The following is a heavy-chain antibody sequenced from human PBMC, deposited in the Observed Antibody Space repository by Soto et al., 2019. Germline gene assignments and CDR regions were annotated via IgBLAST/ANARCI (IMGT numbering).Heavy chain of an antibody. J-gene: IGHJ6*02. CDR2: INAGNRNT. CDR3: ARDTAPSDV. Sequence: QVQLVQSGAEVKKPGASVKVSCQASGYTFTSYAMHWVRQAPGQRLEWMGWINAGNRNTKYSQKFQDRVTITRDTSASTAYMELSSLRSEDTAVYYSARDTAPSDVWGQGTTVTFAS. D-gene: IGHD4-17*01. V-gene: IGHV1-3*01. CDR1: GYTFTSYA.